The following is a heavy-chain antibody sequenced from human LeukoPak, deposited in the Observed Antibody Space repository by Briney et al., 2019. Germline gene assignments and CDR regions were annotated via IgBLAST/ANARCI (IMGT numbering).Heavy chain of an antibody. CDR1: GFTFSSYS. V-gene: IGHV3-48*04. J-gene: IGHJ4*02. CDR2: ISSGSSTI. CDR3: ARDGPYSSSWYDDY. D-gene: IGHD6-13*01. Sequence: GGSLRLSCAASGFTFSSYSMNWVRQAPEKGLEWVSYISSGSSTIYYADSVKGRFTISRDNAKKSLYLQMNSLRAEDTAVYYCARDGPYSSSWYDDYWGQGTLVTVSS.